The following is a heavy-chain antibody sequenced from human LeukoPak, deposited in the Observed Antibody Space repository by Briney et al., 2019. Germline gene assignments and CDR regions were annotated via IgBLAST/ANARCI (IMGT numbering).Heavy chain of an antibody. V-gene: IGHV3-7*03. Sequence: GGSVRLSCVASGLTFSNHCMSWVRQAPGKGLEWVANIREERGQEYYVDSVKGRFTISKNSAKNSLYLQMNTLRVEDTAMYYCASLDTAKQPLANHWGQGTLVTVSS. CDR1: GLTFSNHC. CDR3: ASLDTAKQPLANH. CDR2: IREERGQE. J-gene: IGHJ5*02. D-gene: IGHD5-18*01.